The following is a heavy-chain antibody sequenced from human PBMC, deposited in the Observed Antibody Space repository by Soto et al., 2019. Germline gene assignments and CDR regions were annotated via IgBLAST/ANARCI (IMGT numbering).Heavy chain of an antibody. CDR3: ARDIYYDILSDPAGIHFDY. Sequence: QVQLVQSGAEVKKPGASVKVSCKASGYTFTSYGIIWVRQAPGQGLEWMGWISAYNGNTNYAQKLQGRVTMTTDTSTSTAYMELRSLRSDDTAVYYCARDIYYDILSDPAGIHFDYWGQGTLVTVSS. D-gene: IGHD3-9*01. CDR2: ISAYNGNT. V-gene: IGHV1-18*01. CDR1: GYTFTSYG. J-gene: IGHJ4*02.